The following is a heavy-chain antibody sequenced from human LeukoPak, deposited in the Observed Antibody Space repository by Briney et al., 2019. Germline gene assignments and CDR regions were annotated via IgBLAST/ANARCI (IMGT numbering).Heavy chain of an antibody. Sequence: GGSLRLSCAASGFTFSSSWMSWVRQAPGKGLEWVANIQQDGSDKYYVDSVKGRFTISRDNAKNSLYLQMNSLRAEDTAVYYCARGGFFQYSNSRNWGQGTLVTVSS. CDR3: ARGGFFQYSNSRN. CDR1: GFTFSSSW. J-gene: IGHJ4*02. CDR2: IQQDGSDK. D-gene: IGHD6-13*01. V-gene: IGHV3-7*01.